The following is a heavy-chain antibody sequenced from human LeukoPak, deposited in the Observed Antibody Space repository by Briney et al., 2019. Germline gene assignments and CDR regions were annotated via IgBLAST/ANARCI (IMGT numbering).Heavy chain of an antibody. CDR1: GFTFSAYS. CDR3: ARRGPSGYRYMDV. D-gene: IGHD5-18*01. V-gene: IGHV3-48*04. J-gene: IGHJ6*03. CDR2: INGRGITI. Sequence: GGSLRLSCAASGFTFSAYSMNWVRHTPGRGLEWVANINGRGITIHYADSFRGRFTISRDNAKNSLYLQMNSLRAEDTAVYYCARRGPSGYRYMDVWGKGTTVTVSS.